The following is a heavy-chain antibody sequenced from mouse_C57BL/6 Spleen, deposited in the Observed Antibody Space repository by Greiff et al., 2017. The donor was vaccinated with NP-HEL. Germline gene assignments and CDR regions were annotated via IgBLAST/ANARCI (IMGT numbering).Heavy chain of an antibody. D-gene: IGHD4-1*01. Sequence: VQLQQSGAELVMPGASVKLSCKASGYTFTSYWMHWVKQRPGQGLEWIGEIDPSDSYTNYNQKFKGKSTLTVDKSSSTAYMQLSSLTSEDSAVYYCARCLRRGNYAMDYWGQGTSVTVSA. CDR1: GYTFTSYW. V-gene: IGHV1-69*01. J-gene: IGHJ4*01. CDR3: ARCLRRGNYAMDY. CDR2: IDPSDSYT.